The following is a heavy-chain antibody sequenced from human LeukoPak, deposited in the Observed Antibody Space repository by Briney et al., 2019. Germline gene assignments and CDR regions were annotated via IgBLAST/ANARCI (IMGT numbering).Heavy chain of an antibody. J-gene: IGHJ5*02. V-gene: IGHV3-73*01. Sequence: GGSLRLSCAASGFTFSGSALHWVRQASGKGLEWIGRIRSKTNNYATTYAASVTGRFTISRDDAENTAYLQMNSLRAEDTAVYYCARVSNGGNSYFWYNWFDPWGQGTLVTVSS. CDR3: ARVSNGGNSYFWYNWFDP. CDR2: IRSKTNNYAT. D-gene: IGHD4-23*01. CDR1: GFTFSGSA.